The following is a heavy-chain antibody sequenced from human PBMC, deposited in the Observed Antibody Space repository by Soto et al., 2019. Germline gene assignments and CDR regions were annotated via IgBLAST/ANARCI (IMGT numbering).Heavy chain of an antibody. CDR1: GGSISSYY. Sequence: ETLSLTCTVSGGSISSYYWSWIRQPPGKGLEWIGYIYYSGSTNYNPSLKSRVTISVDTSKNQFSLKLSSVTAADTAVYYCARDIAGANLLFDYWGQGTLVTVSS. CDR3: ARDIAGANLLFDY. V-gene: IGHV4-59*01. CDR2: IYYSGST. D-gene: IGHD1-26*01. J-gene: IGHJ4*02.